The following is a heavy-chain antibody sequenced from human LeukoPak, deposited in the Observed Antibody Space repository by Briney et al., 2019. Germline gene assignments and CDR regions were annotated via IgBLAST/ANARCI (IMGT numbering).Heavy chain of an antibody. CDR3: ARMNTSLHLVVVPNNCFDP. D-gene: IGHD3-22*01. V-gene: IGHV1-2*02. CDR1: GYTFTGYY. J-gene: IGHJ5*02. Sequence: ASVKVSCKASGYTFTGYYMHWVRQAPGPGLGWMGWINPNSGGTTYAQKFQGRVTMTRDTSISTAYMELSRLRSDDTAVYYCARMNTSLHLVVVPNNCFDPWGQGTLVTVSS. CDR2: INPNSGGT.